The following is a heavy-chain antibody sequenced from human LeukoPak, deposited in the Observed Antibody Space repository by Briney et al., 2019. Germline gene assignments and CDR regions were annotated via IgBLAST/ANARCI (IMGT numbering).Heavy chain of an antibody. CDR1: GGSISSGEYY. Sequence: SETLSLTCTVSGGSISSGEYYWSWIRQPPGKGLEWIGYIYYSGSTYYNPSLKSRVTISVDTSKNQFSLKLSSVTAADTAVYYCARTRAEVLRYFDWCLDYWGQGTLVTVSS. V-gene: IGHV4-30-4*01. CDR3: ARTRAEVLRYFDWCLDY. CDR2: IYYSGST. J-gene: IGHJ4*02. D-gene: IGHD3-9*01.